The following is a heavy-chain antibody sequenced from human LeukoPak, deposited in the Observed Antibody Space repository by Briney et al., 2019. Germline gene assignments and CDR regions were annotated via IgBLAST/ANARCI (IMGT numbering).Heavy chain of an antibody. D-gene: IGHD4-17*01. CDR3: ARGDHYGDYFDY. CDR1: GFIFRNHA. V-gene: IGHV3-30-3*01. J-gene: IGHJ4*02. CDR2: ISNGGNNE. Sequence: GGSLRLSCAASGFIFRNHAMHWVRQAPGKGLEWVAFISNGGNNEYYANSVKGRFTISRDNSKSTLYLQMNSLRSEDTAVYYCARGDHYGDYFDYWGQGTLVTVSS.